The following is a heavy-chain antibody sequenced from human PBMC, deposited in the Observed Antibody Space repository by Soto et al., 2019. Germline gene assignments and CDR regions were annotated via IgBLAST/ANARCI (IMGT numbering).Heavy chain of an antibody. J-gene: IGHJ5*02. D-gene: IGHD1-26*01. CDR3: AREVGATLNWFEP. Sequence: QVQLVQSGAEVKKPGSSVKVSCKDSDVAFSSYAISWVRQAPGQGLELMGGIIPIFCTANYAQKFQDRVTITADESTSTAYMELSSLRSEDKAVDYCAREVGATLNWFEPWGQGTLVTGSS. V-gene: IGHV1-69*01. CDR2: IIPIFCTA. CDR1: DVAFSSYA.